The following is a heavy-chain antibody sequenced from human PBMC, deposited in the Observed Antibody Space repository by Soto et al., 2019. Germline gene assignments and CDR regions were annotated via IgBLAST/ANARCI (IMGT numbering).Heavy chain of an antibody. CDR3: AKDPPTTGTTFDH. J-gene: IGHJ4*02. CDR2: INKSGGST. V-gene: IGHV3-23*01. CDR1: GFTFSSFA. Sequence: EVQLLESGGGLVQPGGSLRLSCAASGFTFSSFAMSWVRQAPGKGLEWVSTINKSGGSTYYADSVKGRFTISRDNSKNMLFLPINGLRAEDTAVYYCAKDPPTTGTTFDHWGRGTLVTVSS. D-gene: IGHD1-1*01.